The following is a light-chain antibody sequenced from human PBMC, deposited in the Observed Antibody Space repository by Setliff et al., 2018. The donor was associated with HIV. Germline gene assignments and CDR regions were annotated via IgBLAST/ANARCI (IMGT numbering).Light chain of an antibody. V-gene: IGLV2-11*01. CDR3: CSYAGSYTHV. CDR1: SSDVGGYNY. Sequence: QSVLAQPASVSGSPGQSITISCTGTSSDVGGYNYVSWYQQHPGKAPKLIIYEVSKRPSGVPDRFSGSKSANTASLTISGLQAEDEADYYCCSYAGSYTHVFGTGTKVTVL. CDR2: EVS. J-gene: IGLJ1*01.